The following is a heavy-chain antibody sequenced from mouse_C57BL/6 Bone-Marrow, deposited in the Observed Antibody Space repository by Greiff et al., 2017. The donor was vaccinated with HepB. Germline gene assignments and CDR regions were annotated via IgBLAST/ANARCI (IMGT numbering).Heavy chain of an antibody. CDR3: ARVPITTVVAPFAY. J-gene: IGHJ3*01. Sequence: EVQLQQSGPELVKPGASVKISCKASGYTFTDYYMNWVKQSHGKSLEWIGDINPNNGGTSYNQKFKGKATLTVDKSSSTAYMELRSLTSEDSAVYYCARVPITTVVAPFAYWGQGTLVTVSA. D-gene: IGHD1-1*01. CDR2: INPNNGGT. CDR1: GYTFTDYY. V-gene: IGHV1-26*01.